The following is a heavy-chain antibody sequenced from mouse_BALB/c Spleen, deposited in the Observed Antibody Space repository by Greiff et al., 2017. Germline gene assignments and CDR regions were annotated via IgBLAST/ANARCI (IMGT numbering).Heavy chain of an antibody. J-gene: IGHJ2*01. D-gene: IGHD1-1*01. CDR1: GFTFSSYG. CDR3: ASYYGSSYEGYFDY. Sequence: EVQLVESGGDLVKPGGSLKLSCAASGFTFSSYGMSWVRQTPDKRLEWVATISSGGSYTYYPDSVKGRFTISRDNAKNTLYLQMSSLKSEDTAMYYCASYYGSSYEGYFDYWGQGTTLTVSS. CDR2: ISSGGSYT. V-gene: IGHV5-6*01.